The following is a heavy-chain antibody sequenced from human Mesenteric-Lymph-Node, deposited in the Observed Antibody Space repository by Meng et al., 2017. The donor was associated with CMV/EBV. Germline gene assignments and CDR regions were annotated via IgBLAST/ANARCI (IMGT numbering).Heavy chain of an antibody. CDR3: ARDNLDSSGLYDY. CDR2: IDRSGTTS. Sequence: ASAKVSCKASGYTFSRYYMHWVRQAPGQGFEWMGIIDRSGTTSNYAQKFQGRLTLTRDTSTSTVYMELSSLTSDDTAVYFWARDNLDSSGLYDYWGQGTLVTVSS. V-gene: IGHV1-46*01. J-gene: IGHJ4*02. D-gene: IGHD3-22*01. CDR1: GYTFSRYY.